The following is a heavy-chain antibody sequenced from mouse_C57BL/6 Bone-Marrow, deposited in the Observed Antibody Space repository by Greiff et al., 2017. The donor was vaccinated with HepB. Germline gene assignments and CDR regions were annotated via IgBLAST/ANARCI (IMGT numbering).Heavy chain of an antibody. CDR1: GYTFTDYE. V-gene: IGHV1-15*01. Sequence: VQLKESGAELVRPGASVTLSCKASGYTFTDYEMHWVKQTPVHGLEWIGAIDPETGGTAYNQKFKGKAILTADKSSSTAYMELRSLTSEDSAVYYCTRPLYYGSSHWYFDVWGTGTTVTVSS. D-gene: IGHD1-1*01. CDR3: TRPLYYGSSHWYFDV. J-gene: IGHJ1*03. CDR2: IDPETGGT.